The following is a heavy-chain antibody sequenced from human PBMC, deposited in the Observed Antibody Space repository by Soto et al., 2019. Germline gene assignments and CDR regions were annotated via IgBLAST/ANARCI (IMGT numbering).Heavy chain of an antibody. CDR3: ARSRGSGYYKNSFDV. V-gene: IGHV1-2*02. CDR1: GYTFTDST. CDR2: INPKSGLT. D-gene: IGHD3-22*01. Sequence: GASVKVSCKASGYTFTDSTLHWVRQVPGPGLEYMGWINPKSGLTNCVRKFQGRATMTTDTSINSAFMELTMLRSDDTAVYYCARSRGSGYYKNSFDVWGQGTMVTVSS. J-gene: IGHJ3*01.